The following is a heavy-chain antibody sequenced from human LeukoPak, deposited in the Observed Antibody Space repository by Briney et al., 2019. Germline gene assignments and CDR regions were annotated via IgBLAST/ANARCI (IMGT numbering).Heavy chain of an antibody. D-gene: IGHD3-10*01. J-gene: IGHJ6*03. Sequence: PSETLSLTCTVSGGSISSYYWSWIRQPPGKGLEWIGYIYYSGSTNYNPSLKSRVTISVDTAKNQFSLNLSSVTTADTAVYYCARAAPYGSGSYKTNYPYYYYYYYMDVWGQGTTVTISS. CDR2: IYYSGST. CDR3: ARAAPYGSGSYKTNYPYYYYYYYMDV. CDR1: GGSISSYY. V-gene: IGHV4-59*01.